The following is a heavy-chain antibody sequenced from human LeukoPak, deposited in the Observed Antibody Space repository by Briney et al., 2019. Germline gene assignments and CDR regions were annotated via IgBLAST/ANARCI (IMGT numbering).Heavy chain of an antibody. D-gene: IGHD2-15*01. V-gene: IGHV3-23*01. CDR2: ISGSGERT. CDR3: AKDFLGSCSGGSCSYFDY. Sequence: PGGSLRLSCAASGFTFRNYGMAWVRQAPGKGLEWVSDISGSGERTYYAGSVKGRFTISRDNSKNTLFLQMNSLRAEDTAIYYCAKDFLGSCSGGSCSYFDYWGQGALVTVSS. CDR1: GFTFRNYG. J-gene: IGHJ4*02.